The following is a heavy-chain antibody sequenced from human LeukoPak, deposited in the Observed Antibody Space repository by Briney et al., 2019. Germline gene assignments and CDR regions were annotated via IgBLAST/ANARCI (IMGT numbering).Heavy chain of an antibody. CDR1: GYTFSSYW. D-gene: IGHD3-3*01. V-gene: IGHV5-51*01. Sequence: GESLRISCKASGYTFSSYWIGWVRQMPGKGLEWMGIIYPGDSDTRYSPSLQGQVTISVDTSIGTAYLPWSSLKASDTAIYYCARQNDFRLDYWGQGTLVTVSS. CDR3: ARQNDFRLDY. CDR2: IYPGDSDT. J-gene: IGHJ4*02.